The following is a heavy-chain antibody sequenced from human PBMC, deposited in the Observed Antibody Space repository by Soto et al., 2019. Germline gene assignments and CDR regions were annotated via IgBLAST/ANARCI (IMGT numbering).Heavy chain of an antibody. CDR2: IYYSGST. D-gene: IGHD2-2*01. CDR1: GGSISSGDYY. Sequence: SETLSLTCTVSGGSISSGDYYWSWIRQPPGKDLEWIWYIYYSGSTYYNPSLKSRVTISVDTSKNQFSLKLSSVTAADTAVYYCARTVLVPAASYGMDVWGQGTTVT. V-gene: IGHV4-30-4*01. J-gene: IGHJ6*02. CDR3: ARTVLVPAASYGMDV.